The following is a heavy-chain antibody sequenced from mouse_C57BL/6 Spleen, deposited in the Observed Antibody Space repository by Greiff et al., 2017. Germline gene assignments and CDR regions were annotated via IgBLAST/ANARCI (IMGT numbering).Heavy chain of an antibody. CDR2: IDPEDGET. CDR3: ASYYGSSYEAMDY. CDR1: GFNIKDYY. J-gene: IGHJ4*01. D-gene: IGHD1-1*01. V-gene: IGHV14-2*01. Sequence: EVKVVESGAELVKPGASVKLSCTASGFNIKDYYMHWVKQRTEQGLEWIGRIDPEDGETKYAPKFKGKATITADTSSNTAYLQLSSLTSEDTAVYYCASYYGSSYEAMDYWGQGTSVTVSS.